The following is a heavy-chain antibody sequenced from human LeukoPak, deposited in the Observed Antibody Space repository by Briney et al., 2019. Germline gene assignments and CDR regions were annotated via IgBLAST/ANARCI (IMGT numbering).Heavy chain of an antibody. Sequence: ASVKVSCKASGYTFTEYAMHWVRLAPGHGLEWTGWINVDSGNTESSQRFQGRLSITWDTSATTAYMELSSLTSEDTAVYYCARGGPNRSGWTLDYWGPGTLVTVSS. CDR3: ARGGPNRSGWTLDY. CDR1: GYTFTEYA. J-gene: IGHJ4*02. D-gene: IGHD6-19*01. V-gene: IGHV1-3*01. CDR2: INVDSGNT.